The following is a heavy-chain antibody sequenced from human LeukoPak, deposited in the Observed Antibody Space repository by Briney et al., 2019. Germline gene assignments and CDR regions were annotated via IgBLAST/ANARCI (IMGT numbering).Heavy chain of an antibody. CDR1: GFTFSSHA. Sequence: GGSLRLSCAASGFTFSSHAMRWVRQAPGKGLEWVSGITGSGGTTYYADCGKGRFTISRDNSKDTLYLQMNSRRPEDTALYYCTKLVGPTIYYGMDVWGQGTTVTVSS. J-gene: IGHJ6*02. V-gene: IGHV3-23*01. D-gene: IGHD1-26*01. CDR2: ITGSGGTT. CDR3: TKLVGPTIYYGMDV.